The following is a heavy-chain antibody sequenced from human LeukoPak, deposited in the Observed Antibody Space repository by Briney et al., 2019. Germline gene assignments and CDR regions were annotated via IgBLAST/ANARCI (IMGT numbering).Heavy chain of an antibody. D-gene: IGHD3-22*01. J-gene: IGHJ3*02. CDR1: GFTFSSYS. CDR2: ISSSSSYI. CDR3: ARAITMKVVSSDAFDI. Sequence: GGSLRLTCAASGFTFSSYSMDWVRQAPGKGLEWVSSISSSSSYIYYADSVKGRFTISRDNAKNSLYLQMNNLRAEGTAVYYCARAITMKVVSSDAFDIWGQGTMVTVSS. V-gene: IGHV3-21*01.